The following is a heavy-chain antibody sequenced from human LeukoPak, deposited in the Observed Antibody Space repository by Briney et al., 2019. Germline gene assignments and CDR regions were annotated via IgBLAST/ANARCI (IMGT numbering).Heavy chain of an antibody. CDR1: GYSISNGYY. J-gene: IGHJ6*03. V-gene: IGHV4-38-2*02. Sequence: SETLSLTCTVSGYSISNGYYWGWIRQPPGKGLEWIGSIYHSGSTYYNPSLKSRVTISVDTSKNQFSLKLSSVTATDTAVYYCARDETYSSDWQSNHYYYYMDVWGKGTTVTVSS. CDR3: ARDETYSSDWQSNHYYYYMDV. D-gene: IGHD6-19*01. CDR2: IYHSGST.